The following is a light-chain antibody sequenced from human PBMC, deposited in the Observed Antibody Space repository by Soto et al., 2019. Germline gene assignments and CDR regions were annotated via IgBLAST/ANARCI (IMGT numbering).Light chain of an antibody. Sequence: DIQMTQSPSSLSASVGDRVTITCRTSQTITTYLNWYQHKPGKVPKLLIYAASSLQSGVPSRFSGSGSGTEFTLTISSLKPEDFATYYCQQSYSVPCTFGPGTKVEIK. J-gene: IGKJ3*01. CDR1: QTITTY. CDR2: AAS. CDR3: QQSYSVPCT. V-gene: IGKV1-39*01.